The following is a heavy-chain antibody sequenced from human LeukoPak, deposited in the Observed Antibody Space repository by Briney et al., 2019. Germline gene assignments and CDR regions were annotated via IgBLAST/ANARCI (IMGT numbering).Heavy chain of an antibody. Sequence: SETLSLTCTVSGGSISSYYWSWLRQPPGKGLEWIGYIYYSGSTNYNPSLKSRVTISVDTSKNQFSLKLSSVTAADTAVYYCARVYSSGWYGAPWFDPWGQGTLVTVSS. D-gene: IGHD6-19*01. V-gene: IGHV4-59*01. CDR3: ARVYSSGWYGAPWFDP. CDR1: GGSISSYY. J-gene: IGHJ5*02. CDR2: IYYSGST.